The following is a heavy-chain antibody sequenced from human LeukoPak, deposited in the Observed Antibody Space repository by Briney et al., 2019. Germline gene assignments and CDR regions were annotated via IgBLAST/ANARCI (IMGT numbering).Heavy chain of an antibody. CDR1: GGSFSDYY. CDR2: INHRGST. J-gene: IGHJ3*02. CDR3: ARTTYYEFWSGSPGAFDI. D-gene: IGHD3-3*01. Sequence: PSETLSLTCGVYGGSFSDYYWTWIRQPPGKGLEWIGEINHRGSTNYNPSLKSRVTISVDTSKNEFSLNLDSVTAADTAVYYCARTTYYEFWSGSPGAFDIWGQGSRVTVSS. V-gene: IGHV4-34*01.